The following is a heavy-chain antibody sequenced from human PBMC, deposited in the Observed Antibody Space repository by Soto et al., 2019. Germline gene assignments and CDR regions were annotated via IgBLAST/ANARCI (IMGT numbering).Heavy chain of an antibody. J-gene: IGHJ6*02. V-gene: IGHV5-51*01. D-gene: IGHD6-13*01. CDR2: IYPGDSDT. CDR1: GYSFTSYW. CDR3: ARHRGGSSWAYCYYGMDV. Sequence: GESLKISCKGSGYSFTSYWIGWVRQMPGKGLEWMGIIYPGDSDTRYSPSFQGQVTISADKSISTAYLQWSSLKASDTAMYYCARHRGGSSWAYCYYGMDVWGQGTTVTVSS.